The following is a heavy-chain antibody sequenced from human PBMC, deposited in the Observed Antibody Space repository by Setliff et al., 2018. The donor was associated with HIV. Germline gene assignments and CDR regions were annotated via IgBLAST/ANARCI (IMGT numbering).Heavy chain of an antibody. CDR1: GYTFTGYY. CDR2: INPNIGST. CDR3: ARDYRTTDILSSGYMDV. Sequence: ASVKVSCKASGYTFTGYYIHWVRQAPGQGLHWMGRINPNIGSTNYAQNFQGRATMTRDTSVNTAFMELSNLRSDDTAVYYCARDYRTTDILSSGYMDVWGKVTTVTVSS. V-gene: IGHV1-2*06. J-gene: IGHJ6*03. D-gene: IGHD3-9*01.